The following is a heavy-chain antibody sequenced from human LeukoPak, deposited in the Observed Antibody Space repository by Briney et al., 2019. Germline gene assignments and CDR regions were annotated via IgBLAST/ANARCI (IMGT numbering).Heavy chain of an antibody. Sequence: GGSLRLSCTASGFTFSRYAMAWVRQAPGKGLEWVSAIGGGGDATSYADSVKGRFTISRDNSKNTLFLQMNSLRAEDTAVYYCAKSPYQLFTAFHFDYWGQGTLATVSS. V-gene: IGHV3-23*01. CDR2: IGGGGDAT. CDR1: GFTFSRYA. J-gene: IGHJ4*02. CDR3: AKSPYQLFTAFHFDY. D-gene: IGHD2-21*01.